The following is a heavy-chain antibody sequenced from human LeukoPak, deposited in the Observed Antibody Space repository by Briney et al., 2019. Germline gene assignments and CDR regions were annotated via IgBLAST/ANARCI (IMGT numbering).Heavy chain of an antibody. D-gene: IGHD4-17*01. Sequence: PGGSLRLSCAASGFTFSSYGMHWVRQAPGKGLEWVAVISYDGSNKYYADSVKGRFTISRDNSKNTLYLQMNSLRAEDTAVYYCAKAGSPATVVEGGFDYWGQGTLVTVSS. CDR3: AKAGSPATVVEGGFDY. CDR1: GFTFSSYG. V-gene: IGHV3-30*18. CDR2: ISYDGSNK. J-gene: IGHJ4*02.